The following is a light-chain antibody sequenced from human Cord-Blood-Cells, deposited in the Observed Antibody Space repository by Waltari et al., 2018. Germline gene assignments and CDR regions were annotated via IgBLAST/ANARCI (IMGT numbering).Light chain of an antibody. CDR3: QQSYSTPTIT. Sequence: DIQMTQSTSSLSASVGYRVTLTCRASQSISSSLNWYPQKPGKAHKLLIYAASSLQSGVPSRFSGSGSGTDFTLTISSLQPEDFATYYCQQSYSTPTITFGQGTRLEIK. CDR1: QSISSS. V-gene: IGKV1-39*01. CDR2: AAS. J-gene: IGKJ5*01.